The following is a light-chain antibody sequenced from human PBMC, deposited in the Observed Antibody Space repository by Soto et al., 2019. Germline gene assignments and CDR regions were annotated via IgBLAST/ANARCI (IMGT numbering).Light chain of an antibody. CDR3: QRYNDYQYI. V-gene: IGKV1-5*03. CDR2: KAT. CDR1: QSITTW. J-gene: IGKJ2*01. Sequence: DIPMTQSPSTLSASVGDRVTITCRASQSITTWLAWYQQKPGKAPKPLIYKATNLQSGVPSRFSGSGSGTEFSLTISSLQPDDFATYYCQRYNDYQYIFGQGTKLEIK.